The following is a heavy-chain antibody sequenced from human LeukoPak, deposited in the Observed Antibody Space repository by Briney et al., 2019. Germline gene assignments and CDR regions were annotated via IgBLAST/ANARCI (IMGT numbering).Heavy chain of an antibody. J-gene: IGHJ4*02. D-gene: IGHD2-15*01. V-gene: IGHV3-49*04. CDR3: TRDQDIGGPYDY. CDR1: GFTFGDYA. CDR2: IRSKAYGGTT. Sequence: GGSLRLSCTASGFTFGDYAMSWVRQAPGKGLEWVGFIRSKAYGGTTEYSASAKGRFTISRDDSKSIAYLQMNSLKTEDTAVYYCTRDQDIGGPYDYWGQGTLVTVSS.